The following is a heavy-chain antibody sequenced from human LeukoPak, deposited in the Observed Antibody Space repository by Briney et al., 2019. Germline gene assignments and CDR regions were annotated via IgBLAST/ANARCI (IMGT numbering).Heavy chain of an antibody. Sequence: PSETLSLTCTVSNGSISTCCWTWVRQSAGKGLEYIGRIYTSGKTKYNSSLKSRVTMSVDTSKNQFSLRLSSVTAADTAVYYCARHPRTLSTPYYYFYYMDVWGKGTTVTVSS. CDR2: IYTSGKT. CDR1: NGSISTCC. V-gene: IGHV4-4*07. J-gene: IGHJ6*03. CDR3: ARHPRTLSTPYYYFYYMDV. D-gene: IGHD2-8*01.